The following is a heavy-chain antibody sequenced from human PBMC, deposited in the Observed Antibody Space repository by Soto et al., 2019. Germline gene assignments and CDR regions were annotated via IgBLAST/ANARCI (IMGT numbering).Heavy chain of an antibody. CDR2: IDPSDSYT. V-gene: IGHV5-10-1*01. CDR1: GYSFTSYW. D-gene: IGHD6-6*01. Sequence: GESLNFSGKGAGYSFTSYWISWVRQMPGKGLEWMGRIDPSDSYTIYSPSFQGHVTTSADKSISTAYLQWSSVKASDTAMYYCARRRGSSEYWDWFDPWGQGTLVNVSS. CDR3: ARRRGSSEYWDWFDP. J-gene: IGHJ5*02.